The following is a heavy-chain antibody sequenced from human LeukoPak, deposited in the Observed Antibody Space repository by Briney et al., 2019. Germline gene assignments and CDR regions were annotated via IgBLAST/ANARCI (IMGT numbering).Heavy chain of an antibody. CDR1: GYTFTTYG. V-gene: IGHV1-18*01. CDR3: ARAGVVPAANSYFDY. J-gene: IGHJ4*02. D-gene: IGHD2-2*01. Sequence: GASVKVSCKASGYTFTTYGISWVRQAPGQGLEWMAWISAYSGNTKYAQKFQDRVTITTDTSTSTAYMDLRSLRSDDTAVYFCARAGVVPAANSYFDYWGQGTLVTVSS. CDR2: ISAYSGNT.